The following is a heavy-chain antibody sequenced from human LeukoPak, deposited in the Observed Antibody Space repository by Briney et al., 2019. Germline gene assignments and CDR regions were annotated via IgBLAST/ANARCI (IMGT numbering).Heavy chain of an antibody. Sequence: ASVKVSCKASGGTFSSYAISWVRQAPGQGLEWMGGIMPTFDTTNYAQKFQGRVTITADESMSTAYMELSSLRSEDTAVYYCARDLEHCRNIICSNSAYWGQGTLVTVSS. D-gene: IGHD2-2*01. CDR2: IMPTFDTT. CDR1: GGTFSSYA. J-gene: IGHJ4*02. CDR3: ARDLEHCRNIICSNSAY. V-gene: IGHV1-69*13.